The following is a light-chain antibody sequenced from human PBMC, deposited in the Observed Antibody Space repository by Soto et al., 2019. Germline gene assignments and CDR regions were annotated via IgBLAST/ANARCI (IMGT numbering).Light chain of an antibody. V-gene: IGKV1-39*01. CDR2: AVS. Sequence: DIQMTQSPSYLSASVGDRVTITCRASQSISSYFNWYQQKPGEAPKLLIYAVSNLQSGVPSRFSGSRSGTDFTLTINSLQPEDFATYYCQQSYTTPHTFGGGTKVEVK. J-gene: IGKJ4*01. CDR1: QSISSY. CDR3: QQSYTTPHT.